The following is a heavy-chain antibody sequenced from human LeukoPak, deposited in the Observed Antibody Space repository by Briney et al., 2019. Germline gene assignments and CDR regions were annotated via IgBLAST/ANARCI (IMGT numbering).Heavy chain of an antibody. Sequence: GGSLRLSCAASGFTFSSYGMHWVRQAPGKGLEWVAVISYDGSNKYYADSVKGRSTTSRDNSKNTLYLQMNSLRAEDTAVYYCAKDPAAGDIVVVPAPYGMDVWGQGTTVTVSS. CDR2: ISYDGSNK. CDR3: AKDPAAGDIVVVPAPYGMDV. CDR1: GFTFSSYG. V-gene: IGHV3-30*18. J-gene: IGHJ6*02. D-gene: IGHD2-2*01.